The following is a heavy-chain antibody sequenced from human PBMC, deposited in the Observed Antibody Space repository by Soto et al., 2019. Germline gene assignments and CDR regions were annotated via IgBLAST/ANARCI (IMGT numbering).Heavy chain of an antibody. Sequence: GGSLRLSCAASGFTFSSYAMHWVRQAPGKGLEWVAVISYDGSNKYYADSVKGRFTISRDNSKNTLYLQMNSLRAEDTAVYYCARDWGIAARIFYYGMDVWGQGTTVTVSS. CDR1: GFTFSSYA. V-gene: IGHV3-30-3*01. CDR2: ISYDGSNK. D-gene: IGHD6-6*01. CDR3: ARDWGIAARIFYYGMDV. J-gene: IGHJ6*02.